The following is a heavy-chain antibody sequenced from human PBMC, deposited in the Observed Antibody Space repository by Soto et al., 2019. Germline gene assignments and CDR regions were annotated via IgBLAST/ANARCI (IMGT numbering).Heavy chain of an antibody. Sequence: SETLSLTCILSSGSISNYYYFCSWLRQSPGRGLEWIGYISYSGSTNYNPSVKSRVTISADMSKNQFSLRLSSVTAADTTIYYCAKTIVVAGNLRFDPWGQGALVTVSS. CDR2: ISYSGST. CDR1: SGSISNYY. D-gene: IGHD6-19*01. CDR3: AKTIVVAGNLRFDP. J-gene: IGHJ5*02. V-gene: IGHV4-59*03.